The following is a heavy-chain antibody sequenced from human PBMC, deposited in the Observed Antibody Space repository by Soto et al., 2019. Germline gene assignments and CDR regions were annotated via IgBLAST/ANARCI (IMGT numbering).Heavy chain of an antibody. CDR2: ISNDGSHK. CDR3: ARGVYVDDGDY. V-gene: IGHV3-30-3*01. CDR1: GFTFRSYS. Sequence: PGGSLRLSCAVSGFTFRSYSMHWVRQAPGKGLEWVAVISNDGSHKYYADSVKGRFTISRDNSKNTQYLQMNGLRADDTAVYYCARGVYVDDGDYWGQGTLVNVSS. J-gene: IGHJ4*02. D-gene: IGHD5-12*01.